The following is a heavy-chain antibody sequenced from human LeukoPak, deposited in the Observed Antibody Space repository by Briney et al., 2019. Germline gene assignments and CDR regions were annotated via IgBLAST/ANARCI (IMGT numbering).Heavy chain of an antibody. CDR2: INHSGST. J-gene: IGHJ6*02. CDR3: TRVNYAVTTMPRALSVQYSYYYYGMDV. D-gene: IGHD4-11*01. CDR1: GGSFSGYY. Sequence: PSETLSLTCAVYGGSFSGYYWSWIRQPPGKGLEWIGEINHSGSTNYNPSLQSRVTISVDTSKNQVFLRVTSVTAADTAVYYCTRVNYAVTTMPRALSVQYSYYYYGMDVWGQGTAVTVSS. V-gene: IGHV4-34*01.